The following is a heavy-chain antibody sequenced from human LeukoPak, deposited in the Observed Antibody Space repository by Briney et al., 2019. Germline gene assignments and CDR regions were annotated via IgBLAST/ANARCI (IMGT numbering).Heavy chain of an antibody. Sequence: PSETLSLTCTVSGGSISSYYWSWIRQPAGKGLEWIGRIYTSGSTNYNPSLKSRVTMSVDTSKNQFSLKLSSVTAADTAVYYCARGAHGSGSKNWFDPWGQGTLVTVSS. V-gene: IGHV4-4*07. CDR2: IYTSGST. D-gene: IGHD3-10*01. J-gene: IGHJ5*02. CDR1: GGSISSYY. CDR3: ARGAHGSGSKNWFDP.